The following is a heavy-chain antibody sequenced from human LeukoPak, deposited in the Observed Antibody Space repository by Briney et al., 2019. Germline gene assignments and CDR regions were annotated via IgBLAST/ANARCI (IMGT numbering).Heavy chain of an antibody. V-gene: IGHV3-48*03. CDR2: ISSSGSTI. D-gene: IGHD3-22*01. Sequence: GGSLRLSCAASGFTFSAYEMNWVRQAPGKGLEWVSYISSSGSTIYYADSVKGRFTISRDNAKNSLYLQMNSLRAEDTAVYYCAREDSKSLLYYYDSSGSSWGQGTLVTVSS. CDR3: AREDSKSLLYYYDSSGSS. CDR1: GFTFSAYE. J-gene: IGHJ4*02.